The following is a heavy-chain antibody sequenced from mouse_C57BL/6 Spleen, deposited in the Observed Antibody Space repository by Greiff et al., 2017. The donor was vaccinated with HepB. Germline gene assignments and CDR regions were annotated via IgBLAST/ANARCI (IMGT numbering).Heavy chain of an antibody. V-gene: IGHV5-9*01. D-gene: IGHD1-1*01. CDR2: ISGGGGNT. CDR3: ANYYGSHWYFDV. CDR1: GFTFSSYT. J-gene: IGHJ1*03. Sequence: EVHLVESGGGLVKPGGSLKLSCAASGFTFSSYTMSWVRQTPEKRLEWVATISGGGGNTYYPDSVKGRFTISRDNAKNTLYLQMSSLRSEDTALYYCANYYGSHWYFDVWGTGTTVTVSS.